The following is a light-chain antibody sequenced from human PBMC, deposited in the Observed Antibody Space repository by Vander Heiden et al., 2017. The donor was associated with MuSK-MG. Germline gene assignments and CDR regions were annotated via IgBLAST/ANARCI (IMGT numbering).Light chain of an antibody. CDR3: QQDDSTPRT. CDR1: QSVLYSSNNKNY. J-gene: IGKJ1*01. Sequence: DIVMTQSPDSLAVSLGERATINCKSSQSVLYSSNNKNYLAWYQQKPGQPPKLLIYWASTRESGVPDRFSGSGSGTDFTLTISSLQAEDGAVYYCQQDDSTPRTFGQGTKVEIK. CDR2: WAS. V-gene: IGKV4-1*01.